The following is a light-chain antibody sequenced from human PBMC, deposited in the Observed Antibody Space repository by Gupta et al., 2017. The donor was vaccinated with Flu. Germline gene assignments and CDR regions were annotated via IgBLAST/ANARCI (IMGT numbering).Light chain of an antibody. CDR1: QDISNY. CDR3: QQYDNLPPTVT. V-gene: IGKV1-33*01. Sequence: SLSASVGDRVTITCQASQDISNYLNWYQQKPGKAPKLLIYDASTLDAGVPSRFSGSGSGTDFTFTISSLQPEDFATYYCQQYDNLPPTVTFGHGTKVDIK. J-gene: IGKJ3*01. CDR2: DAS.